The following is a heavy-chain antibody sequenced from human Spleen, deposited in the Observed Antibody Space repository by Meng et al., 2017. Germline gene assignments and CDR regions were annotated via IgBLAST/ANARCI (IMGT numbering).Heavy chain of an antibody. V-gene: IGHV1-2*06. CDR2: IDPSSGGT. Sequence: QVRLVQSGAEVKKPGASVKVPCRASGYTFTGYYLHWVRQAPGQGLEWMGRIDPSSGGTKYAQKFQGRVTMTRDTSISTAYMDLSRLRSDDTAVYYCARGGYYYDSSAYYLGAHWGQGTLVTVSS. CDR1: GYTFTGYY. J-gene: IGHJ4*02. CDR3: ARGGYYYDSSAYYLGAH. D-gene: IGHD3-22*01.